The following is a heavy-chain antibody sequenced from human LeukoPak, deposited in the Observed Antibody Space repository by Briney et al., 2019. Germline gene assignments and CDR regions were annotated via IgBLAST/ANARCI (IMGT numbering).Heavy chain of an antibody. J-gene: IGHJ6*03. V-gene: IGHV3-23*01. D-gene: IGHD1-14*01. Sequence: GGSLRLSCVASGFTFSSYSMNWVRQAPGKGLEWVSAISGSGGSTYYADSVKGRFTISRDNSKNTLYLQMNSLRAEDTAVYYCAKLGGTDPEVDYYYYYMDVWGKGTTVTVSS. CDR2: ISGSGGST. CDR1: GFTFSSYS. CDR3: AKLGGTDPEVDYYYYYMDV.